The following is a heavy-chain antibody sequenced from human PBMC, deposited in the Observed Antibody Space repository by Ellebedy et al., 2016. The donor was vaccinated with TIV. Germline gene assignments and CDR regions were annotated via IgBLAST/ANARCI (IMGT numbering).Heavy chain of an antibody. CDR1: GYSFTSYW. J-gene: IGHJ6*02. CDR2: IDPSDSYT. V-gene: IGHV5-10-1*01. CDR3: ARPVGATTTFGMDV. Sequence: GESLKISXKGSGYSFTSYWISWVRQMPGKGLEWMGRIDPSDSYTNYSTSFQGHVTISADKSISTAYLQWSSLKASDTAMYYCARPVGATTTFGMDVWGQGTTVTVSS. D-gene: IGHD1-26*01.